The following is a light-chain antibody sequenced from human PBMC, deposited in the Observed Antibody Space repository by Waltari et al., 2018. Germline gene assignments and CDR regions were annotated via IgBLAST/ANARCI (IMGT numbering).Light chain of an antibody. CDR1: QSVSSSY. Sequence: EIVLTQSPGTLSLSPGERATLSCRASQSVSSSYLAWYQQKPGQAPRLLIYGASSRATGIPDRFIGSGSGTDFTLTISRLEPEDFAVYYCHQYGSSPPYTFGQGTKLEIK. CDR2: GAS. V-gene: IGKV3-20*01. J-gene: IGKJ2*01. CDR3: HQYGSSPPYT.